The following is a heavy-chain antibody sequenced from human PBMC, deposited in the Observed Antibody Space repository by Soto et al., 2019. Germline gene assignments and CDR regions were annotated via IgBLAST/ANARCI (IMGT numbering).Heavy chain of an antibody. V-gene: IGHV4-61*01. Sequence: QVQLQESGPGLVKPSETLSLTCTVSDVSFKSGSYFWSCILQPPGKGLEWIGYVYHIGRTSYNPTLKSLVSISMDTSKNQFSLNLDSVTAADTAVYFCARDFAYFDSWGQGTLVTVSS. J-gene: IGHJ4*02. D-gene: IGHD3-3*01. CDR3: ARDFAYFDS. CDR2: VYHIGRT. CDR1: DVSFKSGSYF.